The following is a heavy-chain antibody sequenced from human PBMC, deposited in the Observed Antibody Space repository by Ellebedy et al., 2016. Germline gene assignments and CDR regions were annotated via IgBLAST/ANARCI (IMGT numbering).Heavy chain of an antibody. V-gene: IGHV1-2*02. Sequence: ASVKVSXXASGFTFRDYYLVWVRQAPGRGLEWMGWINPNSGATNYAQDFQGRVTMTRDTSISTAYLHLSRLAFDDTAVYYCARRFYFYYADVWGLGTTVTVSS. CDR2: INPNSGAT. CDR1: GFTFRDYY. J-gene: IGHJ6*03. CDR3: ARRFYFYYADV.